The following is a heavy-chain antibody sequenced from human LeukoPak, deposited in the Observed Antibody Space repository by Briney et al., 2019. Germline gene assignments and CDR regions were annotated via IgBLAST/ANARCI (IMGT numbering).Heavy chain of an antibody. D-gene: IGHD2-2*01. CDR1: GFTFSSYA. J-gene: IGHJ4*02. V-gene: IGHV3-23*01. CDR3: ARGFGYCSSTSCPGYFDY. Sequence: GGSLRLSCAASGFTFSSYAMSWVRQAPGKGLEWVSAISGSGGSTYYADSVKGRFTISRDNSKNTLYLQMNSLRAEDTAVYYCARGFGYCSSTSCPGYFDYWGQGTLVTVSS. CDR2: ISGSGGST.